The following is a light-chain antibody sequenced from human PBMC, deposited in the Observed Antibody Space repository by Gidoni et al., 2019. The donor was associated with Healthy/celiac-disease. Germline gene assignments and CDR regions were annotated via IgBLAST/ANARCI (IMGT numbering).Light chain of an antibody. CDR3: QQNSSSPLT. CDR2: GSS. CDR1: QSVSSSY. V-gene: IGKV3-20*01. Sequence: IMLTKSPGTRSLSPGERATLSSRASQSVSSSYLVWYQQKPGQAPRLLIYGSSSRATDIPERFSGSGSGTGFTLTISRLWPEYFAVYYCQQNSSSPLTFGHGTKVDIK. J-gene: IGKJ3*01.